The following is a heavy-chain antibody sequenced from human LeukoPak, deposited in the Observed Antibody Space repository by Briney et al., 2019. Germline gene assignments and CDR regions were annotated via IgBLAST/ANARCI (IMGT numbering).Heavy chain of an antibody. V-gene: IGHV1-2*02. CDR2: INPNSGGT. Sequence: ASVKVSCKASGYTFTGYYMHWVRQAPGQGLEWMGWINPNSGGTNYAQKFQGRVTITRDTSASTAYMELSSLRSEDMAVYYCARGGSDQAGDYWGQGTLVTVSS. J-gene: IGHJ4*02. CDR3: ARGGSDQAGDY. D-gene: IGHD1-26*01. CDR1: GYTFTGYY.